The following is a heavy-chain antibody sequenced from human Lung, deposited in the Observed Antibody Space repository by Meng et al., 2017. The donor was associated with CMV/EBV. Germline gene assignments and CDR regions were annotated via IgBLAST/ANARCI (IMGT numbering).Heavy chain of an antibody. J-gene: IGHJ4*02. CDR2: INQDGSQR. CDR1: GFSLSNYW. CDR3: ARDPNEDGGVTLDN. V-gene: IGHV3-7*01. Sequence: GGSLRLXXVASGFSLSNYWMTWVRQAPGKALEWVANINQDGSQRYYVDSVRGRFTITRDNGGNSLYLQMNSLGGDDTAAYYCARDPNEDGGVTLDNWGQGVLVTVSS. D-gene: IGHD5-24*01.